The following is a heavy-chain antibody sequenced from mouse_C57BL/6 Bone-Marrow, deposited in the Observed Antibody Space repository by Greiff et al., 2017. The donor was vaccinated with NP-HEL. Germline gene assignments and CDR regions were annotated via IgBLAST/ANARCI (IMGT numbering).Heavy chain of an antibody. CDR2: IYPRSGNT. Sequence: LVESGAELARPGASVKLSCKASGYTFTSYGISWVKQRTGQGLEWIGEIYPRSGNTYYNEKFKGKATLTADKSSSTAYMELRSLTSEDSAVYFCARGGIYYGNYPFAYWGQGTLVTVSA. D-gene: IGHD2-1*01. CDR1: GYTFTSYG. J-gene: IGHJ3*01. CDR3: ARGGIYYGNYPFAY. V-gene: IGHV1-81*01.